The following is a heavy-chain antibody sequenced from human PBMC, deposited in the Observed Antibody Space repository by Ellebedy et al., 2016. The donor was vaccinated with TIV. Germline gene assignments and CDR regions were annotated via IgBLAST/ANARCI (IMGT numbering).Heavy chain of an antibody. J-gene: IGHJ4*02. CDR1: GFTFTNVW. V-gene: IGHV3-48*01. CDR3: ARVQLVWFESDC. CDR2: ITSGSSTK. Sequence: PGGSLRLSCAASGFTFTNVWWNWVRQAPGKGLEWVAYITSGSSTKKYADSVKGRFTISRDNAKNSLYLQMNSLGAEDTAVYYCARVQLVWFESDCWGQGTLVTVSS. D-gene: IGHD3-10*01.